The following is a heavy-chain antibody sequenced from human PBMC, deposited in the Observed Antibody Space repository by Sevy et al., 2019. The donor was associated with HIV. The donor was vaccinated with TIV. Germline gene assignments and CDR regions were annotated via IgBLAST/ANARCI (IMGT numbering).Heavy chain of an antibody. V-gene: IGHV3-30*18. J-gene: IGHJ4*02. CDR1: GFNFQTFG. CDR2: ISSDGVNH. CDR3: KKESLRATYIRGDLDH. D-gene: IGHD3-10*02. Sequence: GGSLRLSCSAFGFNFQTFGMHWVRHAPGKGPEWLAVISSDGVNHNYAASVKGRFSISRDNSKTLLFLQMNSLIPNDTAVYFCKKESLRATYIRGDLDHWGRGTLVTVSS.